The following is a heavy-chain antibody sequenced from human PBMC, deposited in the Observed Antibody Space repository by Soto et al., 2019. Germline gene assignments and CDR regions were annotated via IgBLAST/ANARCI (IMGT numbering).Heavy chain of an antibody. CDR2: IWYDGSNK. J-gene: IGHJ6*02. CDR1: GFTFSTYD. D-gene: IGHD2-2*01. CDR3: ARGGFCISTSCIYGMDV. V-gene: IGHV3-33*01. Sequence: GGSLRLSCAASGFTFSTYDMHWVRQAPGKGLEWVALIWYDGSNKYDADSVKGRFTISRDNSKNTLYLQMNSLRAEDTAVYYCARGGFCISTSCIYGMDVWGQGTTVTVSS.